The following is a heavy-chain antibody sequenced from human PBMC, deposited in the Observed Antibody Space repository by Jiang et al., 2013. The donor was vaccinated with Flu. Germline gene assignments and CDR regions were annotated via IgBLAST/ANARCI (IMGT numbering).Heavy chain of an antibody. CDR2: IYPGDSDT. J-gene: IGHJ5*02. D-gene: IGHD6-13*01. V-gene: IGHV5-51*01. CDR3: SRSSSWYNWFDP. Sequence: GWVRQMPGKGLEWMGIIYPGDSDTRYSPSFQGQVTISADKSISTAYLQWSSLKASDTAMYYCSRSSSWYNWFDPLGPGNPGHRLL.